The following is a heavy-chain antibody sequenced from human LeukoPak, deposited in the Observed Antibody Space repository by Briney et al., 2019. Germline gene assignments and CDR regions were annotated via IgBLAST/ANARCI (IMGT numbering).Heavy chain of an antibody. Sequence: PGGSLRLSCAASGLTFSRYGMNWVRQAPGKGLEWVSCIGGSSGDIYYADSVKGRFTISRDNDKNSLYLQMNSLRVEDTAVYYWAKEGPYESSGYIDLDYWGQGILVTVSS. CDR2: IGGSSGDI. D-gene: IGHD6-19*01. V-gene: IGHV3-21*01. J-gene: IGHJ4*02. CDR3: AKEGPYESSGYIDLDY. CDR1: GLTFSRYG.